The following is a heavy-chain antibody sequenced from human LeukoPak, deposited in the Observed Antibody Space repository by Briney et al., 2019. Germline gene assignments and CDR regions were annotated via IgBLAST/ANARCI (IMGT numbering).Heavy chain of an antibody. J-gene: IGHJ4*02. D-gene: IGHD6-13*01. CDR1: GGTFSSYA. CDR2: IIPIFGTA. Sequence: AASVKVSCKASGGTFSSYAISWVRQAPGQGLEWMGGIIPIFGTANYAQKYQGRVTITADESASTAYMELSSLRSEDTAVYYCARTIAAAGTAREYWGQGTLVTVSS. CDR3: ARTIAAAGTAREY. V-gene: IGHV1-69*13.